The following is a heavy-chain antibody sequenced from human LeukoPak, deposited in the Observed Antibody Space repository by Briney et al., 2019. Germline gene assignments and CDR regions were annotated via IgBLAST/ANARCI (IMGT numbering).Heavy chain of an antibody. CDR2: MNPNSGNT. CDR3: ARELGGRFGELLSPSFDY. D-gene: IGHD3-10*01. J-gene: IGHJ4*02. V-gene: IGHV1-8*02. CDR1: GYTFTGYY. Sequence: GASVKVSCKASGYTFTGYYMHWVRQGPGQGLEWMGWMNPNSGNTGYAQKFQGRVTMTRNTSISTAYMELSSLRSEDTAVYYCARELGGRFGELLSPSFDYWGQGTLVTVSS.